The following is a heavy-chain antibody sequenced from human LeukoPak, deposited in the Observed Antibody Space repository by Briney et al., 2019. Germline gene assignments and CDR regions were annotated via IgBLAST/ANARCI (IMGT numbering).Heavy chain of an antibody. Sequence: GGSLRLSCAASGFTFSSYAMSWVRRAPGKGLEWVSAISGSGGSTYYADSVKGRFTISRDNSKNTLYLQMNSLRAEDTAVYYCAKGGELLTDFDYWGQGTLVTVSS. V-gene: IGHV3-23*01. CDR3: AKGGELLTDFDY. D-gene: IGHD1-26*01. CDR2: ISGSGGST. J-gene: IGHJ4*02. CDR1: GFTFSSYA.